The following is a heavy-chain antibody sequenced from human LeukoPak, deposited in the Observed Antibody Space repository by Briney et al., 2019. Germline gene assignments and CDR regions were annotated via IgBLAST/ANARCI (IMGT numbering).Heavy chain of an antibody. V-gene: IGHV4-59*01. D-gene: IGHD2-21*02. CDR1: GGSISSYY. CDR3: ARGEGGDRWGAFDI. Sequence: SETLSLTCTVSGGSISSYYWSWIRQPPGKGLEWIGYIYYSGSTNYNPSPKSRVTISVDTSKNQFSLKLSSVTAADTAVYYWARGEGGDRWGAFDIWGQGTMVTVSS. CDR2: IYYSGST. J-gene: IGHJ3*02.